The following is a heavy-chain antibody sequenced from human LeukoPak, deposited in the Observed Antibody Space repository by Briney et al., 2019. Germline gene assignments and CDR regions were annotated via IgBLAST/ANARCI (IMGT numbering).Heavy chain of an antibody. CDR1: GFTFSSYA. D-gene: IGHD3-3*01. CDR2: ISGSGGST. Sequence: PGGSLRLSCAASGFTFSSYAMSWVRQAPGKGLEWVSAISGSGGSTYYADSVKGRFTISRDNSKNTLYLQMNSLRAEDTAVYYCAKYLAEGYDFWSAYYPFDYWGQGTLVTVSS. V-gene: IGHV3-23*01. J-gene: IGHJ4*02. CDR3: AKYLAEGYDFWSAYYPFDY.